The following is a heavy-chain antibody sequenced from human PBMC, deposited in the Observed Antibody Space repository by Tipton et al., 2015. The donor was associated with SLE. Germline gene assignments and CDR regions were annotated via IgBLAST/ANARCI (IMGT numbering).Heavy chain of an antibody. CDR3: ARSIAAREFDY. V-gene: IGHV4-59*01. CDR2: IYYSGST. D-gene: IGHD6-6*01. Sequence: LRLSCTVSGGSITSNYLSWFRQSPGKGLEWIGYIYYSGSTNYNPSLKSRVTISVDTSKNQFSLRLSSVTAGDTAVYYCARSIAAREFDYWGQGTLVTVSS. J-gene: IGHJ4*02. CDR1: GGSITSNY.